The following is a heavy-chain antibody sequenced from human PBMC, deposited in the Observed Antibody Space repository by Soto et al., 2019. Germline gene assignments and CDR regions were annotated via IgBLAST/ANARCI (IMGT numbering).Heavy chain of an antibody. CDR3: ARDYSFYDILTGYYHVGFDP. CDR2: INPNSGGT. CDR1: GYTFTGYY. D-gene: IGHD3-9*01. J-gene: IGHJ5*02. V-gene: IGHV1-2*04. Sequence: GASVKVSCKASGYTFTGYYMHWVRQAPGQGLEWMGWINPNSGGTNYAQKFRGWVTMTRDTSISTAYMELSRLRSDDTAVYYCARDYSFYDILTGYYHVGFDPWGQGTLVTVSS.